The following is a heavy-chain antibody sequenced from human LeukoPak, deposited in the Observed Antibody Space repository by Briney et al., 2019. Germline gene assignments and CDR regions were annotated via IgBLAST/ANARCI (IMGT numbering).Heavy chain of an antibody. V-gene: IGHV1-2*07. CDR2: INPKSGGT. D-gene: IGHD3-22*01. J-gene: IGHJ4*02. Sequence: ASVKVSCKASGFTFNGYYIHFVRQAPAQGLEWMGWINPKSGGTKYAHDFQGRVIMTRGRPITTVYMELRSLRSDDAAVYYCARGASLTYYYDSSGFYSFDYWGQGSLVTVSS. CDR1: GFTFNGYY. CDR3: ARGASLTYYYDSSGFYSFDY.